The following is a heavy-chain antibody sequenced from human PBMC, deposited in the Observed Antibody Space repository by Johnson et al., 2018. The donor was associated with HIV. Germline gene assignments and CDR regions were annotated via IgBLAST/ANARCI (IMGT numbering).Heavy chain of an antibody. CDR2: IRSDGTNK. CDR1: GFTVSSNY. Sequence: VQLVESGGGLVQPGGSLRLSCAASGFTVSSNYMSWVRQAPGKGPEWVAFIRSDGTNKYYADFVKGRFSISRDNSENTLYLQMNSLRAEDTAVFFCARDWSWRGSLKGGGAFDIWGQGTLVTVSA. D-gene: IGHD1-26*01. CDR3: ARDWSWRGSLKGGGAFDI. V-gene: IGHV3-30*02. J-gene: IGHJ3*02.